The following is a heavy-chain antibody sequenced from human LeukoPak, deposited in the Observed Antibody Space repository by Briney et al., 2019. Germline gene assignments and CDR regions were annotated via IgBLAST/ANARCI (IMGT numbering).Heavy chain of an antibody. Sequence: GGSLRLSCAASGFTFSSSGMHWVRQAPGKGLEWVAVISFDGTNKHYVDSVKGRFTISRENSKNTLYLQMSSLTPEDTAVYYCAKDLVVSTTYFDCWGQGTPVTVPS. D-gene: IGHD1-26*01. CDR1: GFTFSSSG. CDR2: ISFDGTNK. CDR3: AKDLVVSTTYFDC. V-gene: IGHV3-30*18. J-gene: IGHJ4*02.